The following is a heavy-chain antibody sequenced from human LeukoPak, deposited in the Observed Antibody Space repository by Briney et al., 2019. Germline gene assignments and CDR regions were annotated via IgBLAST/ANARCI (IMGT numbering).Heavy chain of an antibody. J-gene: IGHJ4*02. V-gene: IGHV3-33*01. CDR2: IWFDKNQ. CDR1: GFILNDYG. Sequence: GGSLRLSCAASGFILNDYGMHWVRQAPGKGLEWVADIWFDKNQHFADSVKGRFAISRDNSKNTVYLQINSLRAEDTAVYYCARSSGWYETPDYWGQGTLVTVSS. CDR3: ARSSGWYETPDY. D-gene: IGHD6-19*01.